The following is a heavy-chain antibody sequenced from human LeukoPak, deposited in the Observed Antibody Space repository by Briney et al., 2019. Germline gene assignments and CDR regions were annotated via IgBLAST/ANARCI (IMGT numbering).Heavy chain of an antibody. Sequence: GGSLRLSCAASGFTVSSNDMSWVRQAPGKGLEWVSGISGSGGSTYYADSVKGRFTISRDNSKNTLYLQMNSLRAEDTAVYYCAKDSLGYSSSWYSYWGQGTLVTVSS. CDR1: GFTVSSND. V-gene: IGHV3-23*01. D-gene: IGHD6-13*01. J-gene: IGHJ4*02. CDR3: AKDSLGYSSSWYSY. CDR2: ISGSGGST.